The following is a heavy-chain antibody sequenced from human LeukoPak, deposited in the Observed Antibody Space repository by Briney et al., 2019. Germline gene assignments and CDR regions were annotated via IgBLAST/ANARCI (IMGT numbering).Heavy chain of an antibody. Sequence: ASVKVSCKASGYTFTSHGISWVRQAPGQGLEWTGGFDPEDGETIYAQKVQGRVTMTEDTSTDTAYMELSSLRSEDTAVYYCATEGVTVRGPNHWGQGTLVTVSS. D-gene: IGHD3-10*01. J-gene: IGHJ5*02. CDR2: FDPEDGET. CDR3: ATEGVTVRGPNH. V-gene: IGHV1-24*01. CDR1: GYTFTSHG.